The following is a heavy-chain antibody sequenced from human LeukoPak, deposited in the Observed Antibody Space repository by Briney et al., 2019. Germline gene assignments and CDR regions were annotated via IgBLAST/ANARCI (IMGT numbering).Heavy chain of an antibody. V-gene: IGHV4-34*01. CDR1: GGSFSGYY. CDR3: ARDFCTNGACYYFDY. Sequence: PSETLSLTCAVYGGSFSGYYWCWIRQPPGKGLEWLGTIYHSGSTYYNPSLKSRVTMSVDTSKNQFSLKLRSVTAADTAVYYCARDFCTNGACYYFDYWGQGTLVTVSS. CDR2: IYHSGST. J-gene: IGHJ4*02. D-gene: IGHD2-8*01.